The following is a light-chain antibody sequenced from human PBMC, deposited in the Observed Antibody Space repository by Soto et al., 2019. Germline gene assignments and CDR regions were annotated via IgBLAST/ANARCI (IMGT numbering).Light chain of an antibody. V-gene: IGKV1-39*01. CDR2: GAP. CDR1: QTIHTY. Sequence: DIQMIQSPSSLSAFVGDRVSITCRASQTIHTYVNWYQRKPGKAPRLLIYGAPTLQRGVPARFSGSGSGTDFTLSISSLLPEDSATYYCQQSFSALFTFGQGTRLEIK. J-gene: IGKJ5*01. CDR3: QQSFSALFT.